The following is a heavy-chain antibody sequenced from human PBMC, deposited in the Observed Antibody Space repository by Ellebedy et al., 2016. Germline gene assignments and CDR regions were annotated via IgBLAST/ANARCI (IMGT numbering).Heavy chain of an antibody. Sequence: GESLKISCAASGFTFSNYAMSWVRQAPGKGLQWVAGISGSGGSTYYAEPVKGRFTISRDTSKNTVNLQMNSLRVEDTAIYYCAKDLFYDSFGPFDYWGQGTLVTVSS. CDR2: ISGSGGST. CDR3: AKDLFYDSFGPFDY. D-gene: IGHD3-22*01. J-gene: IGHJ4*02. CDR1: GFTFSNYA. V-gene: IGHV3-23*01.